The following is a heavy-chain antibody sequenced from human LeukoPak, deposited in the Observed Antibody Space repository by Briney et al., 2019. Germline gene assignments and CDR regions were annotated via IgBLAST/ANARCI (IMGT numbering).Heavy chain of an antibody. J-gene: IGHJ4*02. CDR2: ISPTGSTT. D-gene: IGHD6-6*01. V-gene: IGHV3-74*01. CDR3: ARGPNSNWSGLDF. Sequence: GGSLRLSCTASGFSFSGHWMHWARQLPGKALVWVSRISPTGSTTSYADSVKGRFTVSRDNAKNTLYLQVNNLRAEDTAVYYCARGPNSNWSGLDFWGQGTLLTVSS. CDR1: GFSFSGHW.